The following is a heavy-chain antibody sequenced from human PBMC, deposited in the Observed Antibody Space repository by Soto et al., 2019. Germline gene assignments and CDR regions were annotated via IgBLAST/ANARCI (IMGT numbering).Heavy chain of an antibody. J-gene: IGHJ5*02. V-gene: IGHV3-33*01. CDR2: IWYDGSNK. D-gene: IGHD1-26*01. Sequence: GGSLRLSCAASGFTFSSYGMHWVRQAPGKGLEWVAVIWYDGSNKYYADSVKGRFTISRDNSKNTLYLQMNSLRAEDTAVYYCARVHSGRYGLWFDPWGQGTLVTVSS. CDR3: ARVHSGRYGLWFDP. CDR1: GFTFSSYG.